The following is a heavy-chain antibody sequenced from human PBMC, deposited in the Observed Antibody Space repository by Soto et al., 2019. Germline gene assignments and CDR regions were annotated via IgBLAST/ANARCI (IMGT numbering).Heavy chain of an antibody. V-gene: IGHV4-30-4*01. CDR1: GGSISSGDYY. CDR2: IYYSGST. Sequence: SETVCLTCTVSGGSISSGDYYWSWIRQPPGKGLEWIGYIYYSGSTYYNPSLKSRVTISVDTSKNQFSLKLSSVTAADTAVYYCARDAWHRDMVLDYYGMDVWGQGTTVTVSS. CDR3: ARDAWHRDMVLDYYGMDV. J-gene: IGHJ6*02. D-gene: IGHD3-10*01.